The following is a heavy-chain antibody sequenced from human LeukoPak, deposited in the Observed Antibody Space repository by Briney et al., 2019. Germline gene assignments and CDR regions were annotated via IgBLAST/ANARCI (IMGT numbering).Heavy chain of an antibody. J-gene: IGHJ4*02. CDR3: ARGGGYYYDSSGYYISDY. D-gene: IGHD3-22*01. V-gene: IGHV4-30-4*01. CDR1: GGSISSGDYY. CDR2: IYYSGST. Sequence: SETLSLTCTVSGGSISSGDYYWSWIRQPPGKGLEWIGYIYYSGSTYYNPSLKSRVTISVDTSKNQFSLKLSSVTAADTAVYYCARGGGYYYDSSGYYISDYWGQGTLVTVSS.